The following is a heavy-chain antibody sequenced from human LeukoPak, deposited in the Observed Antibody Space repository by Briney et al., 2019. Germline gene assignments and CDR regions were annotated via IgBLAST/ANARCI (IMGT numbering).Heavy chain of an antibody. D-gene: IGHD5-24*01. CDR1: GGTFSSYA. J-gene: IGHJ3*02. CDR3: ARIRDGYNDAYDI. V-gene: IGHV1-8*03. CDR2: MNPNSGNT. Sequence: ASVKVSCKASGGTFSSYAISWVRQATGQGLEWMGWMNPNSGNTGYAQKFQGRVTITRNTSISTAYMELSSLRSEDTAVYYCARIRDGYNDAYDIWGQGTMVTVPS.